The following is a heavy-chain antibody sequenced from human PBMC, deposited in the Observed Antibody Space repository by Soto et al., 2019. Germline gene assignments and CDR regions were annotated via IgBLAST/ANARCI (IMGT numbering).Heavy chain of an antibody. Sequence: QVQLVQSGAEVKKPGASVKVSCKASGYTFTSYAMHWVRQAPGQRLEWMGWINAGNGNTKYSQKFQGRVTITRDTSASTAYMELSSLRSEDTAVYYCARDREYYDTFDYWGQGTLVTVSS. J-gene: IGHJ4*02. CDR2: INAGNGNT. CDR1: GYTFTSYA. V-gene: IGHV1-3*01. CDR3: ARDREYYDTFDY. D-gene: IGHD3-22*01.